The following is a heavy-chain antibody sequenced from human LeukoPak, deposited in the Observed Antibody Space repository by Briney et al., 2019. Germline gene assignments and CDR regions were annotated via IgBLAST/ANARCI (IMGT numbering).Heavy chain of an antibody. CDR2: IYGNGGST. D-gene: IGHD3-16*01. Sequence: PGGSLRLSCAASGVTFSDYSMSWVRQAPGKGLEWVSSIYGNGGSTFYADSVKGRFTISRDNSRNTLYLQMNSLTVEDKAVYYGGKAPRPEGPWDIAYWGKGTLVTVS. CDR1: GVTFSDYS. J-gene: IGHJ4*02. V-gene: IGHV3-23*01. CDR3: GKAPRPEGPWDIAY.